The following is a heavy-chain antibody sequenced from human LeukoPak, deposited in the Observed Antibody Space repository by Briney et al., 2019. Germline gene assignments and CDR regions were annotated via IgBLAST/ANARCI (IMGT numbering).Heavy chain of an antibody. D-gene: IGHD6-13*01. CDR1: GFAFNNYA. J-gene: IGHJ4*02. CDR3: AKKPAVAAAGRGTYYFDY. V-gene: IGHV3-23*01. CDR2: ISGNGGTT. Sequence: GGSLRLSCAASGFAFNNYAMNWVRQAPGKGLEWVSGISGNGGTTYYADSVKGRFTISRDNSKSTLYLQLNSLGGEDTAIYYCAKKPAVAAAGRGTYYFDYWGQGTLVTVSS.